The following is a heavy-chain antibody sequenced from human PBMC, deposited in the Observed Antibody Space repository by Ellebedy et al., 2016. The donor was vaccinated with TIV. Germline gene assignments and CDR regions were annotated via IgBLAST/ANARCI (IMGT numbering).Heavy chain of an antibody. V-gene: IGHV3-23*01. CDR3: AKSHDSSGYHYIGAFDI. CDR2: ISGGGGNT. D-gene: IGHD3-22*01. J-gene: IGHJ3*02. Sequence: GGSLRLSCAASGFTFSSFAMSWVRQAPGKGLEWVSVISGGGGNTEYADSVKGRFTISRDNSKNTLNLQMNTLRAEDTALYYCAKSHDSSGYHYIGAFDIWGQGTTVTVSS. CDR1: GFTFSSFA.